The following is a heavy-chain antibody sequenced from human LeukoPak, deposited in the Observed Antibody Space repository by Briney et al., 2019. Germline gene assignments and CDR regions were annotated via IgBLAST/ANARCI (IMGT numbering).Heavy chain of an antibody. V-gene: IGHV3-11*06. D-gene: IGHD5-18*01. CDR2: ISSSSSYT. J-gene: IGHJ4*02. Sequence: PGGSLRLSCAASGFTFSDYYMSWIRQAPGKGLEWVSYISSSSSYTNYADSVKGRFAISRDNAKNSLYLQMNSLRVEDTAVYYCARGGGYSYVTNWGQGTLVTVSS. CDR3: ARGGGYSYVTN. CDR1: GFTFSDYY.